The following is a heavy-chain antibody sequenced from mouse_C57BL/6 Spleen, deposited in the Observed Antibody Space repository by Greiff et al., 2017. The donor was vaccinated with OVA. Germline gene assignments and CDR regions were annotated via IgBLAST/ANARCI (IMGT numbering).Heavy chain of an antibody. CDR2: IRSKSSNYAT. CDR3: VSDDGFAY. CDR1: GFTFTTYA. Sequence: EVQGVESGGGLVQPKGSLKLSCAASGFTFTTYAMHWVRQAPGKGLEWVARIRSKSSNYATYYADSVKDRFTISRDDSQSMLYLQMNNLNAEYTAMYYCVSDDGFAYWGQGTLVTVSA. D-gene: IGHD2-3*01. V-gene: IGHV10-3*01. J-gene: IGHJ3*01.